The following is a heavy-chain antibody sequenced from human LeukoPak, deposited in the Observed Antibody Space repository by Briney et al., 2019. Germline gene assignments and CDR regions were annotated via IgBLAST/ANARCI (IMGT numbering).Heavy chain of an antibody. CDR1: GFTFSSYA. CDR3: ASRYCSSTNCLAFDY. D-gene: IGHD2-2*01. Sequence: PGGSLRLSCAASGFTFSSYAMSWVRQAPGKGLEWVSAIDTTSAYTYYADSVKGRFTISRDNAKNSLYLQMNSLRADDTAVYYCASRYCSSTNCLAFDYXXQGXLVTVSS. CDR2: IDTTSAYT. V-gene: IGHV3-21*01. J-gene: IGHJ4*02.